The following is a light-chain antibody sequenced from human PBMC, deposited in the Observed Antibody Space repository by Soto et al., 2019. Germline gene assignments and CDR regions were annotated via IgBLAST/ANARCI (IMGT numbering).Light chain of an antibody. CDR3: SLYASSNTFM. Sequence: QSALTQPASVSGSPGQSITISCTGTSSDIGRYNLVSWYQQHPGKPPKLMIYEATKRPSGVSNRFSGSKSGNTASLTISGLQAEEEADYYCSLYASSNTFMFGGGTKLTVL. CDR1: SSDIGRYNL. CDR2: EAT. V-gene: IGLV2-23*02. J-gene: IGLJ3*02.